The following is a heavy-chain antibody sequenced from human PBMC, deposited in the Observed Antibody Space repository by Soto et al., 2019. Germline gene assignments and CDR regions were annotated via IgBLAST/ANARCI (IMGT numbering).Heavy chain of an antibody. D-gene: IGHD4-17*01. J-gene: IGHJ5*02. CDR3: ARAYGGNAALLDP. CDR1: GFTVSSDY. CDR2: IYTGGST. Sequence: EVQLVESGGGLIQPGGSLRLSCAASGFTVSSDYMSWVRQAPGKGLEWVSVIYTGGSTYYADSVKGRFTFSRDNSKNRLYLQMNSLRAEDTAVYYCARAYGGNAALLDPWGQGTMVTVSS. V-gene: IGHV3-53*01.